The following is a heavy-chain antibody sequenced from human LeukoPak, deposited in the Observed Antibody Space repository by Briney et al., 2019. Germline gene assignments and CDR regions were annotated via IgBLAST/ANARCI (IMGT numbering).Heavy chain of an antibody. CDR3: AKGKGDWYPFDY. Sequence: GGSLRLSCAASGFVYENYGMTWVRHAPGKGLEWVCGINWNGGIIMYADSVKGRFTISRDNAKNSLYLQMNSLRAEDTALYYCAKGKGDWYPFDYWGQGTLVTVSS. CDR1: GFVYENYG. D-gene: IGHD6-13*01. J-gene: IGHJ4*02. CDR2: INWNGGII. V-gene: IGHV3-20*04.